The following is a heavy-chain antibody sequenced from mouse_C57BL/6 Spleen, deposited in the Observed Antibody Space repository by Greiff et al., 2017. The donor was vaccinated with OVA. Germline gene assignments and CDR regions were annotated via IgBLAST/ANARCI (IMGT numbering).Heavy chain of an antibody. CDR3: ARGDYDERGFAY. V-gene: IGHV5-17*01. J-gene: IGHJ3*01. D-gene: IGHD2-4*01. CDR2: ISSGSSTI. Sequence: DVHLVESGGGLVKPGGSLKLSCAASGFTFSDYGMHWVRQAPEKGLEWVAYISSGSSTIYYADTVKGRFTISRDNAKNTLFLQMTSLRSEDTAMYYCARGDYDERGFAYWGQGTLVTVSA. CDR1: GFTFSDYG.